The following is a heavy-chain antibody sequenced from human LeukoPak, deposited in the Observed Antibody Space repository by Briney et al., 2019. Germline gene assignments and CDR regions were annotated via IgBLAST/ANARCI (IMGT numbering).Heavy chain of an antibody. J-gene: IGHJ6*02. CDR3: AREYFPNYYGSGRKVDV. CDR1: GGSISSGGYY. CDR2: IYYTGSI. Sequence: SQTLSLTCTVSGGSISSGGYYWSWIRQHPGKGLEWIGYIYYTGSINYNPSLKSRLTISLDTSKNQFSLKLSSVTAADTAVYYCAREYFPNYYGSGRKVDVWGQGTTVTVSS. D-gene: IGHD3-10*01. V-gene: IGHV4-30-4*08.